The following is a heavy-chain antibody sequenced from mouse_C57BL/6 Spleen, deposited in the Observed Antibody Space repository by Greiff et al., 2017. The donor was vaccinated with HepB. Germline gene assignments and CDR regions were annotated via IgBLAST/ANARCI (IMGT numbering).Heavy chain of an antibody. CDR1: GYSFTDYN. CDR3: ARTYSSSFFYAMDY. D-gene: IGHD1-1*01. J-gene: IGHJ4*01. CDR2: INPNYGTT. V-gene: IGHV1-39*01. Sequence: EVQLQESGPELVKPGASVKISCKASGYSFTDYNMNWVKQSNGKSLEWIGVINPNYGTTSYNQKFKGKATLTVDQSSSTAYMQLNSLTAEDSAVYYCARTYSSSFFYAMDYWGQGTSVTVSS.